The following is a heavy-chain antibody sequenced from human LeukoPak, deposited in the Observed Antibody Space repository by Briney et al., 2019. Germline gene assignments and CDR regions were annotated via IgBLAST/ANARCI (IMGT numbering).Heavy chain of an antibody. Sequence: GGSLRLSCAASGFTFDDYAMHWVRQAPGKGLECVSLISWDGDSTYYADSVKGRFTISRDNAKNSLYLQMNSLRAEDTAVYYCARARLFGVVIGSPVDYWGQGTLVTVSS. V-gene: IGHV3-43D*03. CDR2: ISWDGDST. CDR1: GFTFDDYA. CDR3: ARARLFGVVIGSPVDY. J-gene: IGHJ4*02. D-gene: IGHD3-3*01.